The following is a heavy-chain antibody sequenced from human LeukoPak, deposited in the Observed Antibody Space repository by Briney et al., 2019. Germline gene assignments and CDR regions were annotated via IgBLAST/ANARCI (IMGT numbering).Heavy chain of an antibody. CDR1: GASINSYP. CDR2: ILTTGST. D-gene: IGHD6-19*01. J-gene: IGHJ4*02. CDR3: GSSEVAETTSGIIDY. V-gene: IGHV4-4*07. Sequence: SETLSLTCTVSGASINSYPWSWIRQPAGKGLEWVGRILTTGSTNYSPSLKSRVTMSVDTSKNQFSLKLTSVTAADTAVYYCGSSEVAETTSGIIDYWGQGTPVTVSS.